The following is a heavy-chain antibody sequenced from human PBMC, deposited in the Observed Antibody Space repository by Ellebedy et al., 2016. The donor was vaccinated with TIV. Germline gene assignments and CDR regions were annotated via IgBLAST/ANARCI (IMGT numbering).Heavy chain of an antibody. CDR3: ARGGDFWSGYYGYFDY. V-gene: IGHV1-46*01. D-gene: IGHD3-3*01. J-gene: IGHJ4*02. Sequence: ASVKVSCKASGYTFTTYYMHWVRQAPGQGLEWMGRIIPILGIASYTQKFQGRVTITRDTSASPAYMELSSLRSEDTAVYYCARGGDFWSGYYGYFDYWGQGTLVTVSS. CDR1: GYTFTTYY. CDR2: IIPILGIA.